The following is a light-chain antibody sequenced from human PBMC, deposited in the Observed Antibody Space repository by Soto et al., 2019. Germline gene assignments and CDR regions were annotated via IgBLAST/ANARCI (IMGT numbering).Light chain of an antibody. V-gene: IGLV1-44*01. CDR3: AAWDDGLNGSG. Sequence: QSVLTQPPSASWTPGQRVTISCSGSSSNIGRNTVNWYQQVPGTAPKLLIYNNNQRPSGVPDRFSGSKSGTSASLAIIGLQSEDEADYYCAAWDDGLNGSGFGAGTKVTVL. CDR2: NNN. J-gene: IGLJ1*01. CDR1: SSNIGRNT.